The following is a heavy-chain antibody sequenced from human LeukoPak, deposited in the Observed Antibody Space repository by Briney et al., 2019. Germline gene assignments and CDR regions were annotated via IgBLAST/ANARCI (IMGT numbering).Heavy chain of an antibody. CDR1: GYTFTSYD. CDR3: ARGSGVSYYYGSGSSDFDY. J-gene: IGHJ4*02. V-gene: IGHV1-8*01. Sequence: ASVKVSCKASGYTFTSYDINWVRQATGQGLEWKGWMNPNSGNTGYAQKFQGRVTMTRNTSISTAYMELSSLRSEDTAVYYCARGSGVSYYYGSGSSDFDYWGQGTLVTVSS. CDR2: MNPNSGNT. D-gene: IGHD3-10*01.